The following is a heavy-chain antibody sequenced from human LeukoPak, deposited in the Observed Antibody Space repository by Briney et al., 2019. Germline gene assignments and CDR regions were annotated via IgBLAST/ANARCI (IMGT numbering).Heavy chain of an antibody. D-gene: IGHD6-13*01. CDR3: ARGYPFDIAAAGSDAFDI. CDR2: IYTSGST. J-gene: IGHJ3*02. V-gene: IGHV4-4*07. Sequence: SETLSLTCTVSGGSISSYYWSWIRQPAGKGLEWIGRIYTSGSTNYNPSLTSRVTMSVDTSKNQFSLKLSSVTAADTAVYYCARGYPFDIAAAGSDAFDIWGQGTMVTVSS. CDR1: GGSISSYY.